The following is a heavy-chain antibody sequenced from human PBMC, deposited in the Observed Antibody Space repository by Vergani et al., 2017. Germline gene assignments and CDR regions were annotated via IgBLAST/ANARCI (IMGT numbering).Heavy chain of an antibody. V-gene: IGHV3-9*01. CDR3: ARARWRMFDY. CDR2: ISWNSGSI. J-gene: IGHJ4*02. D-gene: IGHD2-15*01. CDR1: GFTFDDYA. Sequence: EVQLVESGGGLVQPGRSLRLSCAASGFTFDDYAMHWVRQAPGKGLEWVSGISWNSGSIGYAASVKGRLTISRDNAKNSLYLQMNSLRAEDTAVYYCARARWRMFDYWGQGTLVTVSS.